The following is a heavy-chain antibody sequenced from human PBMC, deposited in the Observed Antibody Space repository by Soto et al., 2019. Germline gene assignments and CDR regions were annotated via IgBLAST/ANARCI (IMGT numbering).Heavy chain of an antibody. Sequence: SETLSLTCAVSGGSISSSNWWSWVRQPPGKGLEWIGEIYHSGSTNYNPSLKSRVTISVDKSKDQFSVKLTSVTAADTAAYYCARLRGYSGYGEIDYWGQGTLVTVSS. D-gene: IGHD5-12*01. J-gene: IGHJ4*02. CDR2: IYHSGST. CDR3: ARLRGYSGYGEIDY. V-gene: IGHV4-4*02. CDR1: GGSISSSNW.